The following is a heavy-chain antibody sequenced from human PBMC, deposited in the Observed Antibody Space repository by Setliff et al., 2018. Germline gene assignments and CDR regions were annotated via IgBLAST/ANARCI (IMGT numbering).Heavy chain of an antibody. D-gene: IGHD5-18*01. J-gene: IGHJ4*02. Sequence: PSETLSLTCAVYGGSFSGYYWSWIRQPPGKGLEWIGSIYYSGSTNYNPSLKSRVTISVDTSKNQFSLKLSSVTAADTAVYYCARGGVDTAMVYYFDYWGQGTLVTVSS. CDR2: IYYSGST. V-gene: IGHV4-59*01. CDR3: ARGGVDTAMVYYFDY. CDR1: GGSFSGYY.